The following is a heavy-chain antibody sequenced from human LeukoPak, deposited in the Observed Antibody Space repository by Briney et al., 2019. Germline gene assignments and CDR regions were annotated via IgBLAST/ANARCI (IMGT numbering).Heavy chain of an antibody. D-gene: IGHD3-22*01. J-gene: IGHJ5*02. V-gene: IGHV4-34*01. Sequence: PSETLSLTCAVYGGSFSGYYWSWIRQPPRKGMEWNGEINHSGSTNYHTSLKSRVTISVDTSKNQFSLKLSSVTAADTAVFYCATLPKKIVVVIPWGQGTLVTVSS. CDR2: INHSGST. CDR3: ATLPKKIVVVIP. CDR1: GGSFSGYY.